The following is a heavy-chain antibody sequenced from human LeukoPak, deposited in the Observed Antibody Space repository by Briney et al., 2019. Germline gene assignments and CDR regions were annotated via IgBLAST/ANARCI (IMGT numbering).Heavy chain of an antibody. D-gene: IGHD2-8*02. Sequence: PSETLSLTCAVYGESFSGYYWSWIRQPPGKGLEWIGEINHSGSTNYNPSLKSRVTISVDTSKNQFSLKLSSVTAADTAVYYCARDSTGVVLDYWGQGTLVTVSS. CDR3: ARDSTGVVLDY. J-gene: IGHJ4*02. CDR2: INHSGST. CDR1: GESFSGYY. V-gene: IGHV4-34*01.